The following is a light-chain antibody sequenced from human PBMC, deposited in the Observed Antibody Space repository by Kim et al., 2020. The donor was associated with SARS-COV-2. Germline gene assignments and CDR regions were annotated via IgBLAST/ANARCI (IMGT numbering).Light chain of an antibody. J-gene: IGLJ2*01. V-gene: IGLV1-47*01. Sequence: GRRVTISCSGSSSTIGSNYVYWYQQLPGTAPKLLIYRNNQRPSGVPDRFSGSKSGTSASLAISGLRSEDEADYYCAAWDDSLSGPVFGGGTQLTV. CDR1: SSTIGSNY. CDR2: RNN. CDR3: AAWDDSLSGPV.